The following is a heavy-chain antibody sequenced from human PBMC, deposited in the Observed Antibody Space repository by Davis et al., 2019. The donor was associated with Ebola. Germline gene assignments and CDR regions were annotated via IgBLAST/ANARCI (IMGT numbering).Heavy chain of an antibody. CDR3: ARDSGTGVAASGYFDA. CDR1: GFTFFNYP. CDR2: ISYDEARK. D-gene: IGHD6-13*01. V-gene: IGHV3-30-3*01. J-gene: IGHJ4*02. Sequence: GESLKISCVASGFTFFNYPMHWVRQAPGKGLEWVAVISYDEARKYYADSVKGRFTISRDNSKNTLFLQMNSLSAEDTALYYCARDSGTGVAASGYFDAWGQGTLVTVSS.